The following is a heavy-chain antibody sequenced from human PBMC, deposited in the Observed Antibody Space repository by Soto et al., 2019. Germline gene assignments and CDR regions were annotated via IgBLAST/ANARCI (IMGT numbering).Heavy chain of an antibody. CDR1: GFSFSSYW. J-gene: IGHJ4*02. Sequence: EVQLVESGGGLGQPGGSLRLSCAASGFSFSSYWMHWVRQPPGKGLVWVARINTDGSSTDYADSVKGRFTISRDNAKNTLYLQLNTLRAEDTAVYYCVCPGTAVAVQDPLRLGYWGQGTPVTVSS. CDR3: VCPGTAVAVQDPLRLGY. V-gene: IGHV3-74*01. D-gene: IGHD6-19*01. CDR2: INTDGSST.